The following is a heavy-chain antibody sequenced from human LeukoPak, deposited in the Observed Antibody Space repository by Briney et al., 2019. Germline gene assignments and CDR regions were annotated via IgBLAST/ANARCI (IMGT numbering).Heavy chain of an antibody. Sequence: GESLKISCKGSGYSFTNFWIGWVRQMPGKGLEWMGSIFPSDSETRYSPSFQGQVTISADKSISTAYLQWSSLKASDTAMYYCARSGGNLGYYYGMDVWGQGTTVTVSS. V-gene: IGHV5-51*01. D-gene: IGHD4-23*01. CDR2: IFPSDSET. J-gene: IGHJ6*02. CDR1: GYSFTNFW. CDR3: ARSGGNLGYYYGMDV.